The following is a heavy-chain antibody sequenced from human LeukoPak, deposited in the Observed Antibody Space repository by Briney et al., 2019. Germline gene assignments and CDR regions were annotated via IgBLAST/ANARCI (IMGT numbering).Heavy chain of an antibody. V-gene: IGHV3-23*01. D-gene: IGHD2-15*01. Sequence: GGSLRLSCAASGFTFSSYAMSWVRQAPGQGLEWVAAISGSGGSRYYADSVKGRFTISRDNSKNTLYLQMNSLRAEDTAVYYCAKLGIVVVVAATTWFDPWGQGTLVTVSS. CDR3: AKLGIVVVVAATTWFDP. CDR1: GFTFSSYA. CDR2: ISGSGGSR. J-gene: IGHJ5*02.